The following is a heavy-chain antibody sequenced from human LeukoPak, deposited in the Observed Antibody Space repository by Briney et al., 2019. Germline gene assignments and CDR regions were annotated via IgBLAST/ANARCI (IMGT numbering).Heavy chain of an antibody. CDR2: IYYSGST. V-gene: IGHV4-39*01. D-gene: IGHD4-17*01. Sequence: SETLSLTRTVSGGSISSSSYYWGWIRQPPGQGLEWIGSIYYSGSTYYNPSLKSRVTISVDTSKNQFSLKLSSVTAADTAVYYCARLTTVNYYFDYWGQGTLVTVSS. CDR1: GGSISSSSYY. CDR3: ARLTTVNYYFDY. J-gene: IGHJ4*02.